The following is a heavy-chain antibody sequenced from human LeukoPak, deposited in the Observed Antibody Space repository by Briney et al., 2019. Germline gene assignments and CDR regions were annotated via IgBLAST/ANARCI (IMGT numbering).Heavy chain of an antibody. D-gene: IGHD3-16*01. CDR2: IIPILGIA. Sequence: ASVKVSCKASGGTFSSYAISWVRQAPGQGLEWMGRIIPILGIANYAQKFQGRVTITADKSTSTAYMELSSLRSGDTAVYYCARDMITFGGVTRADYWGQGTLVTVSS. J-gene: IGHJ4*02. CDR3: ARDMITFGGVTRADY. CDR1: GGTFSSYA. V-gene: IGHV1-69*04.